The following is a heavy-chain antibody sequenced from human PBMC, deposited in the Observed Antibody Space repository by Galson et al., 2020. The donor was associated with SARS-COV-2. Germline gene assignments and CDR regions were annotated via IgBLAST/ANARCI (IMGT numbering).Heavy chain of an antibody. CDR1: GFTFSTYP. V-gene: IGHV3-30-3*01. D-gene: IGHD7-27*01. J-gene: IGHJ6*02. Sequence: GGSLRLSCAASGFTFSTYPMHWVRQAPGKVLEWVAVISYDGINKQYADSVKGRFTISRDNSKNTVHLQMTSLRPEDTALYYCARDSSGEGYYYGMDVWGQGTTVTVSS. CDR2: ISYDGINK. CDR3: ARDSSGEGYYYGMDV.